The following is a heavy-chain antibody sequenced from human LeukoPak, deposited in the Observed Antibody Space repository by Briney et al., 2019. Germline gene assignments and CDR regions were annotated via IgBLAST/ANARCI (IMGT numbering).Heavy chain of an antibody. D-gene: IGHD6-19*01. V-gene: IGHV3-7*03. CDR2: IKQDGSEK. J-gene: IGHJ4*02. CDR1: GFTFSSYW. CDR3: ARRGAPVAGTGLDY. Sequence: PGGSLRLSCAASGFTFSSYWMSWVRQAPGKGLEWVANIKQDGSEKYYVDSVKDRFTISRDNAKNSLYLQMNSLRAEDTAVYYCARRGAPVAGTGLDYWGQGTLVTVSS.